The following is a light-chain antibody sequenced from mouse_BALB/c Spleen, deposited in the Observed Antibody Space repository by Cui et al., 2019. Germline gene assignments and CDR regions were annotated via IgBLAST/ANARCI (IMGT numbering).Light chain of an antibody. CDR1: QGISNY. Sequence: DIQMTQTTSSLSASLGDRVTISCSASQGISNYLNWYQQKPDGTVKRLIYYTSSLHSGVPSRFSGSGSGTDYSLTISSLEPEDIATYYCQQYSKLPYTFGGGTKLEIK. J-gene: IGKJ2*01. CDR3: QQYSKLPYT. CDR2: YTS. V-gene: IGKV10-94*01.